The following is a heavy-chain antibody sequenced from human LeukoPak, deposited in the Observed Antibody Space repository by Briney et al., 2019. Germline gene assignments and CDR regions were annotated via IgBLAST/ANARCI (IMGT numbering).Heavy chain of an antibody. V-gene: IGHV4-31*03. J-gene: IGHJ4*02. CDR3: ARGYDSSAYYPFNY. CDR2: IYCSGST. Sequence: TSDTLTLTCTVSGGSISSAGYHWSWIRQHPVQGLEWIGYIYCSGSTYYNPSLKSRVTISVDTSKNQFSLMLSSVTAADTAVYYCARGYDSSAYYPFNYWGQGTLVTVSS. CDR1: GGSISSAGYH. D-gene: IGHD3-22*01.